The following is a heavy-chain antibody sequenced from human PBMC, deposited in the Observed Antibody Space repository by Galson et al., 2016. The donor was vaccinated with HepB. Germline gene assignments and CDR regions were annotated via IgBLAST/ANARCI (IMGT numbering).Heavy chain of an antibody. Sequence: ETLSLTCSVSGGSISSSSYYWGWIRQPPGKGLGWIGSIYYSGSTHYNPPLKSRVTISVDTSKNQFSLKLSSVTAADTAVYYCARHWLGGVAHTGDAFDIWGQGTMVTVSS. D-gene: IGHD3-16*01. V-gene: IGHV4-39*01. CDR3: ARHWLGGVAHTGDAFDI. CDR1: GGSISSSSYY. J-gene: IGHJ3*02. CDR2: IYYSGST.